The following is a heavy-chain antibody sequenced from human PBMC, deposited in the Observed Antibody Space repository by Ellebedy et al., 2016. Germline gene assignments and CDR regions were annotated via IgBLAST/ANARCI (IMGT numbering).Heavy chain of an antibody. CDR3: ARTLDIVGGIPSPLDY. CDR2: INPNTGGT. CDR1: GYTFSDYY. Sequence: ASVKVSXXASGYTFSDYYIHWVRQAPGQGLEWMGWINPNTGGTNSAQKFQGRVTLTRDTSIRTAYMELSRLISGDTAVYYCARTLDIVGGIPSPLDYWGQGTLLTVSS. D-gene: IGHD1-26*01. J-gene: IGHJ4*02. V-gene: IGHV1-2*02.